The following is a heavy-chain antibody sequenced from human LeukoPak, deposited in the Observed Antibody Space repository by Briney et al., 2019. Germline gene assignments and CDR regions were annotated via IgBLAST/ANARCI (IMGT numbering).Heavy chain of an antibody. CDR1: GFTFSSYW. CDR3: ANSPGFWSGYYLPPAAFDY. J-gene: IGHJ4*02. D-gene: IGHD3-3*01. CDR2: ISGSGGST. V-gene: IGHV3-23*01. Sequence: GGSLRLSCAASGFTFSSYWMSWVRQAPGKGLEWVSAISGSGGSTYYADSVKGRFTISRDNSKNTLYLQMNSLRAEDTAVYYCANSPGFWSGYYLPPAAFDYWGQGTLVTVSS.